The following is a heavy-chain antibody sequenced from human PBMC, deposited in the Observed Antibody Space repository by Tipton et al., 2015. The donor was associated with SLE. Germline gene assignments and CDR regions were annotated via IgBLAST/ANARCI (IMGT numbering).Heavy chain of an antibody. V-gene: IGHV3-21*01. Sequence: GSLRLSCAASGFTFSSYSMNWVRQAPGKGLEWVSSISSSSSYIYYADSVKGRFTISRDNAKNSLYLQMNSLRAEDTSVYYCARGITWGSGKGSDAFDIWGQGTMVTVSS. CDR2: ISSSSSYI. J-gene: IGHJ3*02. D-gene: IGHD7-27*01. CDR3: ARGITWGSGKGSDAFDI. CDR1: GFTFSSYS.